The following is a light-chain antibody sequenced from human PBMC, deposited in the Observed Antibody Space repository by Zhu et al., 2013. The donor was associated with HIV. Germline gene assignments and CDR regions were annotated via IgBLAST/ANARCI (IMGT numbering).Light chain of an antibody. Sequence: EIVMTQSPATLSVSPGERATLSCRASQSVSSNLAWYQQKPGQSPRLLIYGASTRATGIPARFSGSGAGTDFTLTISSLQSEDFAVYYCQQYGDSPTFGQGTKVDMK. V-gene: IGKV3-15*01. J-gene: IGKJ1*01. CDR2: GAS. CDR3: QQYGDSPT. CDR1: QSVSSN.